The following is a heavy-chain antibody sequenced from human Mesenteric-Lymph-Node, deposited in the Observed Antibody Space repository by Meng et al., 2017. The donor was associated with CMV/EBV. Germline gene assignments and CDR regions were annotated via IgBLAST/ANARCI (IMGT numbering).Heavy chain of an antibody. D-gene: IGHD1-26*01. CDR2: IYYSGST. CDR1: GYSIRSYY. V-gene: IGHV4-59*01. Sequence: SETLSLTCTVSGYSIRSYYWSWIRQPPGEGLEWIGYIYYSGSTNYNPSLKSRVTISVDTSKNQFSLKLSSVTAADTAVYYCARSTGAAAYDPWGQGTLVTVSS. CDR3: ARSTGAAAYDP. J-gene: IGHJ5*02.